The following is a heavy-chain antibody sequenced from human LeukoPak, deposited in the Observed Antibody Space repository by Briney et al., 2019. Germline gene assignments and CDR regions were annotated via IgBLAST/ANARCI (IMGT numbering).Heavy chain of an antibody. CDR3: ARDGRMATTDTEQFDY. D-gene: IGHD5-24*01. J-gene: IGHJ4*02. CDR2: ISSSSSYI. CDR1: GFTFSSYS. Sequence: GGSLRLSCTASGFTFSSYSMNWVRQAPGKGLEWVSSISSSSSYIYYADSVKGRLTISRDNAKNSLYLQMNSLRAEDTAVYYCARDGRMATTDTEQFDYWGQGTLVTVSS. V-gene: IGHV3-21*01.